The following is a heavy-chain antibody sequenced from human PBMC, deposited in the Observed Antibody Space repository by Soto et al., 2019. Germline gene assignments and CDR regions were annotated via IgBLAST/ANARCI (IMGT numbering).Heavy chain of an antibody. D-gene: IGHD3-10*01. Sequence: GASVKVSCKASGGTFSSYTISWVRQAPGQGLEWMGRIIPILGIANYAQKFQGRVTITADKSTSTAYMELSSLRSEDTAVYYCAREVAYYGSGSYYTDYYYGMDVWGQGTTVTAP. V-gene: IGHV1-69*04. CDR1: GGTFSSYT. CDR2: IIPILGIA. CDR3: AREVAYYGSGSYYTDYYYGMDV. J-gene: IGHJ6*02.